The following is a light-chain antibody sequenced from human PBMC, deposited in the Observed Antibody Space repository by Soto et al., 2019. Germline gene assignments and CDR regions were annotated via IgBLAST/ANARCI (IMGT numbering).Light chain of an antibody. CDR3: QHYNSYSEA. J-gene: IGKJ1*01. CDR2: KAS. V-gene: IGKV1-5*03. CDR1: ETISSW. Sequence: DIQMYHAPSTLSGSVGDRVTITCRASETISSWLAWYQQKPGKAPKLLIYKASTLKSGVPSRFSGGGSGTEFTLTIGSLQPDDFATYCCQHYNSYSEAFGQGTTVDIK.